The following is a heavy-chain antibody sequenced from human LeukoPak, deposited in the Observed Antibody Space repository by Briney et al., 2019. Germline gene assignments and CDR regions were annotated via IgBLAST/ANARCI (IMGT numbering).Heavy chain of an antibody. Sequence: SETLSLTCAVYGGSFSGDYWSWIRQPPGKGLEWIGEINHSGSTNYNPSLKSRVTISVDTSKNQFSLKLSAASAADPAVYYCARSYAHDYWGQGTLVTVSS. CDR3: ARSYAHDY. V-gene: IGHV4-34*01. CDR2: INHSGST. CDR1: GGSFSGDY. D-gene: IGHD2-2*01. J-gene: IGHJ4*02.